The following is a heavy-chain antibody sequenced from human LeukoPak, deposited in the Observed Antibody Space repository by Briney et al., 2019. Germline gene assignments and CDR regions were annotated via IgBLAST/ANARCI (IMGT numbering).Heavy chain of an antibody. Sequence: PGGSLRLSCAASGFTFNDHAMYWVRQAPGKGLEWFSGINWNSDKIGYADSVKGRFTISRDDAKNSLFLQMNSLKAEDTALYYCARASYYYDTTGLGAVDIWGQGTMVTVSS. CDR1: GFTFNDHA. CDR3: ARASYYYDTTGLGAVDI. CDR2: INWNSDKI. V-gene: IGHV3-9*01. J-gene: IGHJ3*02. D-gene: IGHD3-22*01.